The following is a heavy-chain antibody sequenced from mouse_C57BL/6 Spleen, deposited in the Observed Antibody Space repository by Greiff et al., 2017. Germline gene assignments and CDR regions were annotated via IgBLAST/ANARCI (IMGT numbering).Heavy chain of an antibody. D-gene: IGHD2-5*01. V-gene: IGHV5-16*01. CDR2: INYDGSST. J-gene: IGHJ1*03. Sequence: EVMLVESEGGLVQPGSSMKLSCTASGFTFSDYYMAWVRQVPEKGLEWVANINYDGSSTYYLDSLKSRFIISRDNAKNILYLQMSSLKSEDTATYYCARVGYSNSYFDVWGTGTTVTVSS. CDR1: GFTFSDYY. CDR3: ARVGYSNSYFDV.